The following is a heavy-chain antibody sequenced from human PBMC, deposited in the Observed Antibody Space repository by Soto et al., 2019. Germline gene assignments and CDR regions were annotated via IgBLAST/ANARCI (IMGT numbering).Heavy chain of an antibody. CDR2: INPSGGST. D-gene: IGHD4-17*01. CDR3: ARDPKGWTTVTTHAFDI. V-gene: IGHV1-46*03. J-gene: IGHJ3*02. Sequence: ASVKVSCKASGYTFTSYYMHWVRQAPGQGLEWMGIINPSGGSTSYAQKFQGRVTMTRDTSTSTVYMELSSLRSEDTAVYYCARDPKGWTTVTTHAFDIWGQGTMVTVSS. CDR1: GYTFTSYY.